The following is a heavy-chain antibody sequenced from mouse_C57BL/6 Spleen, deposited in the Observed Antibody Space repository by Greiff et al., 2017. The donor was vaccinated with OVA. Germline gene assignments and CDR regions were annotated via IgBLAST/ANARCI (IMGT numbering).Heavy chain of an antibody. V-gene: IGHV1-64*01. CDR1: GYTFTSYW. D-gene: IGHD2-1*01. J-gene: IGHJ2*01. Sequence: QVQLQQPGAELVKPGASVKLSCKASGYTFTSYWMHWVKQRPGQGLEWIGMIHPNSGSTNYNEKFKSKATLTVVKSSSTAYMQLSSLTSEDTAVYYCARGRGGNYYFDYWGQGTTLTVSS. CDR3: ARGRGGNYYFDY. CDR2: IHPNSGST.